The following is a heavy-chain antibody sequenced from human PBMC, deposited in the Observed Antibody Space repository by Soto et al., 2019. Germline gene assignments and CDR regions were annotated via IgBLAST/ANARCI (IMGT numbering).Heavy chain of an antibody. J-gene: IGHJ3*02. CDR3: ARGRRTGVVVVVAATREGAFDI. CDR2: ISAYNGNT. V-gene: IGHV1-18*01. CDR1: GYTFTSYG. D-gene: IGHD2-15*01. Sequence: GASVKVSWKASGYTFTSYGISWVRQAPGQGLEWMGWISAYNGNTNYAQKLQGRVTMTTDTSTSTAYMELRSLRSDDTAVYYCARGRRTGVVVVVAATREGAFDIWG.